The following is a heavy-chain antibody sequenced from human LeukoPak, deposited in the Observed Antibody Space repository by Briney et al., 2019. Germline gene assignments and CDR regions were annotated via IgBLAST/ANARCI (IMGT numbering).Heavy chain of an antibody. Sequence: PGGYLRFSCAASGFTFNTYALSWVRQAPGERLQWVSGISDSSGNTYYAESVRGRFTISRDNSKNTLYLQMNSLRAEDTAVYYCARHRSAWLIDYWGQGTLVTVSS. J-gene: IGHJ4*02. CDR2: ISDSSGNT. CDR3: ARHRSAWLIDY. CDR1: GFTFNTYA. D-gene: IGHD5-12*01. V-gene: IGHV3-23*01.